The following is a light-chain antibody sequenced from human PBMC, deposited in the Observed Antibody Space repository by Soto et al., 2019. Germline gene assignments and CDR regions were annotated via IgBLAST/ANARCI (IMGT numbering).Light chain of an antibody. V-gene: IGKV3-20*01. CDR3: QQYVNSPLT. J-gene: IGKJ4*01. Sequence: EIVLTQSPGTLSLSPGERVTLSCRASQTVRSNYLAWYQQKPGQAPRLLIYEASTRATGIPDRFSGSGSGTDFTLTVTGLEPEDFAVYYCQQYVNSPLTFGGGT. CDR1: QTVRSNY. CDR2: EAS.